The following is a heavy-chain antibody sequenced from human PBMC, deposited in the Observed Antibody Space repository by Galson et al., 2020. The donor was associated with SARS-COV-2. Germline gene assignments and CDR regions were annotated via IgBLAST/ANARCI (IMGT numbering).Heavy chain of an antibody. CDR3: AKAANYYGSGSYSHFQH. D-gene: IGHD3-10*01. V-gene: IGHV3-23*01. J-gene: IGHJ1*01. CDR2: ISGSGGST. Sequence: GGSLRLSCAASGFTFSSYAMSWVRQAPGKGLEWVSAISGSGGSTYYADSVKGRFTISRDNSKNTLYLQMNSLRAEDTAVYYCAKAANYYGSGSYSHFQHWGQGTLVTVSS. CDR1: GFTFSSYA.